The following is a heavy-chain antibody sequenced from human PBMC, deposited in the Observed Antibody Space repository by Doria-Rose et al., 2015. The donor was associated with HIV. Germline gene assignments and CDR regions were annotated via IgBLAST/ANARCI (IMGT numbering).Heavy chain of an antibody. V-gene: IGHV2-26*01. J-gene: IGHJ4*02. CDR1: GVSLSSPGMG. Sequence: QVTLKESGPVLVKPTETLTLTCTVSGVSLSSPGMGVSWIRQPPGKALEWLANIFSDDERSYKTSLKSRLTISRGASKSQGVLTMPDMDPVDTATYYCARIKSSRWYHKYYFDFWGQGTLVIVSA. CDR2: IFSDDER. D-gene: IGHD6-13*01. CDR3: ARIKSSRWYHKYYFDF.